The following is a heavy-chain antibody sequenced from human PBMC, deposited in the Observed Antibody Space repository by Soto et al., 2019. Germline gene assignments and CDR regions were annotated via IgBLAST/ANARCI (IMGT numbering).Heavy chain of an antibody. CDR1: GGSITGYY. J-gene: IGHJ3*02. CDR2: ICYNGNT. V-gene: IGHV4-59*12. D-gene: IGHD2-21*02. CDR3: ARDHSETEVFEI. Sequence: QVQLLESGPGLVKPSETLSLSCAGSGGSITGYYWSWLRQSPGKRLEWIGYICYNGNTKYNPSLKRRVTISVDASKNQWSLKLKSVTAADTAVYYCARDHSETEVFEIWGQGTVVTVSS.